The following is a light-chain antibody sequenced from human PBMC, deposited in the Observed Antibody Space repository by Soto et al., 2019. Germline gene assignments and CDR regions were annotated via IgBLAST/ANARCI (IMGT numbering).Light chain of an antibody. CDR1: SSDVGGYNY. CDR2: DVT. J-gene: IGLJ1*01. CDR3: SSYTTSNTRQIV. V-gene: IGLV2-14*03. Sequence: QSVLTRPASVSGVAVESVTIFCNGTSSDVGGYNYVSWYQHHPGKAPKLIIYDVTNRPSGVSNPFSGSKSGNTASLTISGLQPEDEADYYCSSYTTSNTRQIVFGTGTKVTVL.